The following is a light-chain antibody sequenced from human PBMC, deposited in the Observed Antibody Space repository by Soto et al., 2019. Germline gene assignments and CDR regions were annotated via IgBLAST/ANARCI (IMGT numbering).Light chain of an antibody. CDR3: QQSYSTPRT. V-gene: IGKV1-39*01. J-gene: IGKJ1*01. CDR1: QSISTY. CDR2: AAS. Sequence: DIQMTQSPSSLSASVGDRVTITCRASQSISTYLYWYQQKPGKASNLLIYAASSLQSGVPSTFSGSGSGTDFTLTISSLQPEDFATYYCQQSYSTPRTFGQGTKVDIK.